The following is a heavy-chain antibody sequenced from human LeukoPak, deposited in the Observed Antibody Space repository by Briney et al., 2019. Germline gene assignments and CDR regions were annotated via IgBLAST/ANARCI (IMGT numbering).Heavy chain of an antibody. CDR2: IYYSGST. Sequence: SETLSLTCTVSGGSISSSSYYWGWIRQPPGKGLEWIGSIYYSGSTYYNPSLKSRVTISVDTSKNQFSLKLSSVTAADTAVYYCAGSTYLIAVVVAATHSGNWFDPWGQGTLVTVSS. J-gene: IGHJ5*02. CDR3: AGSTYLIAVVVAATHSGNWFDP. D-gene: IGHD2-15*01. V-gene: IGHV4-39*01. CDR1: GGSISSSSYY.